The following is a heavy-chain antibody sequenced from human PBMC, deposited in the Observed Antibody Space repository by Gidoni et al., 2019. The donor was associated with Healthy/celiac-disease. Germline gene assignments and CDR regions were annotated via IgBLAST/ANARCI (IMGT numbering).Heavy chain of an antibody. CDR1: GGSVSSGSYD. V-gene: IGHV4-61*01. J-gene: IGHJ4*02. Sequence: QVQLQESGPGLVKPTATRSLTCTVAGGSVSSGSYDWSWHRQPPWTGLELIGYIYYSGSTNYHPSLKSRVTISVDTSKNQFSLKLRSVTAADTAVYYCARVKTTVVSIDYWGQGPLVTVSS. CDR3: ARVKTTVVSIDY. CDR2: IYYSGST. D-gene: IGHD4-17*01.